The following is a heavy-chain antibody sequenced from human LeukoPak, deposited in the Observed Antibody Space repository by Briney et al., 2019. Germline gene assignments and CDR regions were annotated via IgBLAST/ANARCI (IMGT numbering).Heavy chain of an antibody. D-gene: IGHD3-22*01. J-gene: IGHJ4*02. CDR1: GFTFSSYS. Sequence: GGSLRLSCAASGFTFSSYSMNWVRQAPGKGLEWVSYISSSSSTIYYADSVKGRFTISRDNAKNSLYLQMNSLRAEDTAVYYCARSPGDYYDSSGYSDYWGQGTLVTVSS. V-gene: IGHV3-48*01. CDR3: ARSPGDYYDSSGYSDY. CDR2: ISSSSSTI.